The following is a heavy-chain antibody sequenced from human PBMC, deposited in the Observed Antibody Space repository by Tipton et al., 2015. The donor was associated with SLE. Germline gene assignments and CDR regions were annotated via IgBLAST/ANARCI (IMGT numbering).Heavy chain of an antibody. J-gene: IGHJ6*02. CDR2: IHYRGTT. V-gene: IGHV4-59*01. CDR3: ARGWGYDSLYYYYGMDV. D-gene: IGHD5-12*01. CDR1: GGSISNYY. Sequence: TLSLTCTVSGGSISNYYWAWIRQPPGKGLEWIGYIHYRGTTNYNPSLKSRVTISVDTSKNQFSLKLSSVTAADTAVYYCARGWGYDSLYYYYGMDVWGQGTTVTVSS.